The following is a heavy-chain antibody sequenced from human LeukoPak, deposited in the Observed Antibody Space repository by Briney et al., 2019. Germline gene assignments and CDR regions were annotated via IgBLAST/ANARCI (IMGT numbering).Heavy chain of an antibody. Sequence: GGSLRLSCAASGFTFSSYAMHWVRQAPGKGLEWVAFISYDGSNKYYADPVKGRFTISRDNSKNTLYLQMNSLRAEDTAVYYCASQGGLLWFGELSGGMDVWGQGTTVTVSS. CDR2: ISYDGSNK. V-gene: IGHV3-30-3*01. CDR3: ASQGGLLWFGELSGGMDV. J-gene: IGHJ6*02. CDR1: GFTFSSYA. D-gene: IGHD3-10*01.